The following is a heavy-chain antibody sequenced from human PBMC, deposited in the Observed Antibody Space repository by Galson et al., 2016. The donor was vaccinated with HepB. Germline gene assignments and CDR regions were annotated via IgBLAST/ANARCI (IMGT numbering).Heavy chain of an antibody. D-gene: IGHD2-21*02. Sequence: SCKASGYSFTNYHINWVRQATGQGLEWLGWMNPNSGNTLYAQKFQGRVTMTSNTSISTAYMELSSLTSEGTAIYYCARGVVCYGDRCTYTGMDVWGQGTTVTVSS. J-gene: IGHJ6*02. V-gene: IGHV1-8*02. CDR3: ARGVVCYGDRCTYTGMDV. CDR1: GYSFTNYH. CDR2: MNPNSGNT.